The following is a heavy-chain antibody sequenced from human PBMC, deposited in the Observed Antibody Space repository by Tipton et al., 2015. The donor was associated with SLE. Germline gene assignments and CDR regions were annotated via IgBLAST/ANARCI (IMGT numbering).Heavy chain of an antibody. V-gene: IGHV4-39*07. J-gene: IGHJ4*02. CDR3: ARLDGLRRYFDY. D-gene: IGHD2-15*01. Sequence: TLSLTCTVSGFSISSCSYYWGWIPQPPGKGLGWLVSIYSSGSTYYNPSLKSRVTISVDTSKNQFSLKLSSVTAADTAVYSCARLDGLRRYFDYWGQGTLVTVSS. CDR2: IYSSGST. CDR1: GFSISSCSYY.